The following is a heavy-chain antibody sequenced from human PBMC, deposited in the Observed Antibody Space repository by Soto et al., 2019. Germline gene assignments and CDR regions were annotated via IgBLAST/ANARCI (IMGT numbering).Heavy chain of an antibody. J-gene: IGHJ4*02. D-gene: IGHD3-3*01. CDR1: GGSVSSGSYY. CDR2: IYYSGST. CDR3: ASTLYDFWSGYLDY. V-gene: IGHV4-61*01. Sequence: SETLSLTCTVSGGSVSSGSYYWSWIRQPPGKGLEWIGYIYYSGSTNYNPSLKSRVTISVDTSKNQFSLKLSSVTAADTAVYYCASTLYDFWSGYLDYWGQGTLATVSS.